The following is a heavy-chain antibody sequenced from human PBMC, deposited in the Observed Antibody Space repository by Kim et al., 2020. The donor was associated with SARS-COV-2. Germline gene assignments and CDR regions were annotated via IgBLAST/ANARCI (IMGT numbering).Heavy chain of an antibody. Sequence: ASVKVSCKASGYTFTSYAMHWVRQAPGQRLEWMGWINAGNGNTKYSQKFQGRVTITRDTSASTAYMELSSLRSEDTAVYYCARETTESGTIRFSGENWFDPWGQGTLVTVSS. D-gene: IGHD1-7*01. CDR3: ARETTESGTIRFSGENWFDP. V-gene: IGHV1-3*01. J-gene: IGHJ5*02. CDR2: INAGNGNT. CDR1: GYTFTSYA.